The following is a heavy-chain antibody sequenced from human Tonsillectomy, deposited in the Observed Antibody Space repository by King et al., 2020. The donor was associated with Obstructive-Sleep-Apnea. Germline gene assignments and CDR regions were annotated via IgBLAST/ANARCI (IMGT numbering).Heavy chain of an antibody. V-gene: IGHV4-59*08. CDR2: IYYSGTT. CDR1: GGFISSYY. CDR3: ARHFYSSGYLGCFDY. Sequence: QLQESGPGLVKPSETLSLTCTVSGGFISSYYWSWIRQPPGKGLEWIGYIYYSGTTNNNPSLKSRVTMTVDTSKKQFSLKLSSVTAADTAVYYCARHFYSSGYLGCFDYWGQGTLVTVSS. D-gene: IGHD6-19*01. J-gene: IGHJ4*02.